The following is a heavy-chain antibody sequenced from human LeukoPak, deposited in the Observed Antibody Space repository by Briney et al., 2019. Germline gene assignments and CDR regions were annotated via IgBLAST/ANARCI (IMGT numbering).Heavy chain of an antibody. J-gene: IGHJ4*02. D-gene: IGHD6-13*01. CDR2: ISYDGSNK. CDR1: GFTVSSNY. Sequence: GGSLRPSCAASGFTVSSNYMSWVRQAPGKGLEWVAVISYDGSNKYYADSVKGRFTISRDNSKNTLYLQMNSLRAEDTAVYYCAKSSNRMNYFDYWGQGTLVTVSS. V-gene: IGHV3-30*18. CDR3: AKSSNRMNYFDY.